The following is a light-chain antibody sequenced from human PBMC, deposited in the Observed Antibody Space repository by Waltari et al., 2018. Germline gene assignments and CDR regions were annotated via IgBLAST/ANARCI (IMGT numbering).Light chain of an antibody. CDR3: LLFYGGAYV. J-gene: IGLJ1*01. Sequence: QPVVTQEPSLTVSPGGTVTLTCASRTGPVTSNYYPNWFQQKPGQAPRALSYSTSNKHSWTPARFSGSLLGGKAALTLSGVQPEDEAEYYCLLFYGGAYVFGTGTKVTIL. CDR2: STS. V-gene: IGLV7-43*01. CDR1: TGPVTSNYY.